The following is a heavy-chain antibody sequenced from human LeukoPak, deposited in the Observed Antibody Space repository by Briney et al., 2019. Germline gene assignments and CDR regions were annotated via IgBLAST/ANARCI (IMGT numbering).Heavy chain of an antibody. CDR2: IKQDGNEK. Sequence: PGGPLRLSCAASGFSFDAYWMSWVRQAPGKGLEWVANIKQDGNEKYYVESVKGRFTIYRDNAKNSLYLQMNSLRADDTAVYYCARDPLTQNDYWGQGTLVAVSS. CDR3: ARDPLTQNDY. D-gene: IGHD1-14*01. V-gene: IGHV3-7*01. J-gene: IGHJ4*02. CDR1: GFSFDAYW.